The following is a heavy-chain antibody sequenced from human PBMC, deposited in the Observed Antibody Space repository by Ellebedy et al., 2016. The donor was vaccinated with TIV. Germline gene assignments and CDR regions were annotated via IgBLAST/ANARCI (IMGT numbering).Heavy chain of an antibody. J-gene: IGHJ4*02. D-gene: IGHD3-22*01. V-gene: IGHV3-66*01. CDR1: GFSVSSNY. Sequence: PGGSLRFSCAASGFSVSSNYMNWVRQAPGKGLEWVSGIYSGDRTSHADSVKGRFTISRDNSKNTLYLQMNRLRVDDTAVYYCARVSGDGSGFSDYWGQGTLVTVSS. CDR2: IYSGDRT. CDR3: ARVSGDGSGFSDY.